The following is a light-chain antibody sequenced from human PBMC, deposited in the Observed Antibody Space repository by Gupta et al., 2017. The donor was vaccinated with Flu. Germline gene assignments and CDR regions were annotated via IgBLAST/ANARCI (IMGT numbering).Light chain of an antibody. Sequence: AIRMTQSHSSFSASTGDRVTITCRASQGISSYLAWYQQKPGKAPKLLIYAASTLQSGVPSRFSGSGSGTDFTLTISCLQSEDFATYYCQQDDSYPKTFGQGTKVEIK. V-gene: IGKV1-8*01. CDR3: QQDDSYPKT. CDR2: AAS. CDR1: QGISSY. J-gene: IGKJ1*01.